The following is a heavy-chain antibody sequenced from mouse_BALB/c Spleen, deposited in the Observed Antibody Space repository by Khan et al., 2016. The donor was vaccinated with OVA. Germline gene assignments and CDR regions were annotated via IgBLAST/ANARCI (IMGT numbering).Heavy chain of an antibody. Sequence: EVQLQESGAELVRPGALVKLSCKASGFNIKDYYIHWVKQRPEQGLEWIGWIDPENGNTIYDPKFQGKANITADTSSNTAYLHFSSLTSEDTAVYYCARAGYSPWVAYWGQGTLVTVSA. CDR1: GFNIKDYY. J-gene: IGHJ3*01. CDR3: ARAGYSPWVAY. D-gene: IGHD2-3*01. CDR2: IDPENGNT. V-gene: IGHV14-1*02.